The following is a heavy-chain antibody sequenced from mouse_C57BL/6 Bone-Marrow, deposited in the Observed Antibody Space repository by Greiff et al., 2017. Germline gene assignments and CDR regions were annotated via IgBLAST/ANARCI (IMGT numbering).Heavy chain of an antibody. CDR3: TTVYYGSRGLDY. CDR1: GFNIKDYY. Sequence: EVQLVESGAELVRPGASVKLSCTASGFNIKDYYMHWVKQRPEQGLEWIGRIDPEDGDTEYAPKFQGKATMTAATSSNTAYLQLSSLTSEDTAVYYCTTVYYGSRGLDYWGQGTTLTVSS. CDR2: IDPEDGDT. V-gene: IGHV14-1*01. D-gene: IGHD1-1*01. J-gene: IGHJ2*01.